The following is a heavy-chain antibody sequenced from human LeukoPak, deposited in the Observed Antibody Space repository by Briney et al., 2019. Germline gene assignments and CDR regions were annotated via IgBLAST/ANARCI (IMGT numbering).Heavy chain of an antibody. Sequence: SQTLSLTCTVSGGSISSGDYYWSWIRQPPGKGLEWIGYIYYSGSTYYNPPLKSRVTISVDTSKNQFSLKLSSVTAADTAVYYCARDRSPIVGPPEGYFDYWGQGILVTVSS. CDR2: IYYSGST. V-gene: IGHV4-30-4*08. CDR1: GGSISSGDYY. D-gene: IGHD1-26*01. J-gene: IGHJ4*02. CDR3: ARDRSPIVGPPEGYFDY.